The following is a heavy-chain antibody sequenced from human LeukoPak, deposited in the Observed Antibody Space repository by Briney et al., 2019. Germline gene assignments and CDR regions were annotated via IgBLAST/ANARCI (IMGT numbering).Heavy chain of an antibody. D-gene: IGHD3-10*01. CDR1: GGSISSYY. CDR3: AREGSTGYDY. J-gene: IGHJ4*02. Sequence: SETLSLTCTVSGGSISSYYWSWIRQPPGKGLEWIGYIYYSGSTNYNPSLKSRVAISVDTSKNQFSLKLSSVTAADTAVYYCAREGSTGYDYWGQGTLVTVSS. V-gene: IGHV4-59*01. CDR2: IYYSGST.